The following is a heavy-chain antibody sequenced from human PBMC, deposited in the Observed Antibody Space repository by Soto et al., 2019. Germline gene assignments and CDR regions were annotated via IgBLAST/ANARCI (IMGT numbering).Heavy chain of an antibody. D-gene: IGHD6-6*01. CDR1: GYTFTNYY. V-gene: IGHV1-46*01. CDR3: ARAYTTSCPGP. J-gene: IGHJ5*02. CDR2: INPTGGST. Sequence: ASVKVSCKASGYTFTNYYMHWVRQAPGQGLEWMGMINPTGGSTTYAQKFRGRVSMTRDTSTNTVYMELSGLRSEDTAGYYCARAYTTSCPGPWGQGTLVTVSS.